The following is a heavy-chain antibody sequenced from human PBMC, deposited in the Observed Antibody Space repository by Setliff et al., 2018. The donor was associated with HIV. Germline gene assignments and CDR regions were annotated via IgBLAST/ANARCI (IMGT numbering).Heavy chain of an antibody. CDR2: IIPVLGAP. D-gene: IGHD3-10*01. CDR3: AKMQRNNHYGGADVS. V-gene: IGHV1-69*10. J-gene: IGHJ5*02. Sequence: SVKVSCKASGGIFSTSAINWVRQAPGQGLEWMGGIIPVLGAPDYAQKFRGRVTFTADRSTNTAFMELSGLRSDDTAMYFCAKMQRNNHYGGADVSWGQGTLVTVSS. CDR1: GGIFSTSA.